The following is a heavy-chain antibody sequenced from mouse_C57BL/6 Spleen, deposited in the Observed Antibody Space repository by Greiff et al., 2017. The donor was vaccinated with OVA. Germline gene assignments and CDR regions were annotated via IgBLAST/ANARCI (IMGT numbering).Heavy chain of an antibody. V-gene: IGHV1-64*01. CDR1: GYTFTSYW. CDR3: ARRSPVRDYAMDY. J-gene: IGHJ4*01. D-gene: IGHD3-3*01. CDR2: IHPNSGST. Sequence: QVQLQQSGAELVKPGASVKLSCKASGYTFTSYWMPWVKQRPGQGLEWIGMIHPNSGSTNYNEKFKSKATLTVDKSSSTAYMQRSSLTSEDSAVYYCARRSPVRDYAMDYWGQGTAVTVSA.